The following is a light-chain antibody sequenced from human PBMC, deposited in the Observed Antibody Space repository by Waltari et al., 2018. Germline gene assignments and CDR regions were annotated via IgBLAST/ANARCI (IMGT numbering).Light chain of an antibody. CDR3: CSYASSSPRLI. J-gene: IGLJ2*01. CDR1: YSNFGSYDL. Sequence: QSALTQPASVSGSLGQSISISCSGTYSNFGSYDLVYCYHQRPGEAPKLLIYEVLKRPSGISNRFSGSKSGNAASLTISALQPEDEGTYYCCSYASSSPRLIFGGGTELSVL. CDR2: EVL. V-gene: IGLV2-23*02.